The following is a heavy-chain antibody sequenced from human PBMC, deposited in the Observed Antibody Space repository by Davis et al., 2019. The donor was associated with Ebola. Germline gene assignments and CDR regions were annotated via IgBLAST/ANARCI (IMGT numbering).Heavy chain of an antibody. J-gene: IGHJ4*02. CDR2: IIPIFGTA. CDR3: ARDVGSGSSIYYFDY. Sequence: SVKVSCKASGGTFSSYAISWVRQAPGQGLEWMGGIIPIFGTANYAQKFQGRVTITADESTSTAYMELSSLRSEDTAMYYCARDVGSGSSIYYFDYWGQGTLVTVSS. CDR1: GGTFSSYA. V-gene: IGHV1-69*13. D-gene: IGHD3-10*01.